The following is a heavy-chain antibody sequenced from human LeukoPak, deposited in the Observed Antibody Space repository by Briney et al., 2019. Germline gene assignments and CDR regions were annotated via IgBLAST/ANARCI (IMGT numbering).Heavy chain of an antibody. CDR2: IGTAGDT. D-gene: IGHD6-19*01. CDR1: GFTFSSYD. CDR3: ARGVAGFDALDI. J-gene: IGHJ3*02. V-gene: IGHV3-13*01. Sequence: PGGSLRLSCAASGFTFSSYDMHWVRQATGKGLEWVSAIGTAGDTYYPGSVKGRFTISRENAKNSLYLQMNSLRAGDTAVYYCARGVAGFDALDIWGQGTMVTVSS.